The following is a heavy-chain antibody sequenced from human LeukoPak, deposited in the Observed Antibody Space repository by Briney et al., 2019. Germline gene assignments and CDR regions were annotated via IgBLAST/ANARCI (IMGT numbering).Heavy chain of an antibody. CDR2: IYTSGST. Sequence: SETLSLTCAVSGGSISGYYWSWIRQPAGKGLEWIGRIYTSGSTNYNPSLKSRVTMSVDTSKNQFSLKLSSVTAADTAVYYCARGSADTMVRGVIITAWFDPWGQGTLVTVSS. CDR1: GGSISGYY. CDR3: ARGSADTMVRGVIITAWFDP. J-gene: IGHJ5*02. D-gene: IGHD3-10*01. V-gene: IGHV4-4*07.